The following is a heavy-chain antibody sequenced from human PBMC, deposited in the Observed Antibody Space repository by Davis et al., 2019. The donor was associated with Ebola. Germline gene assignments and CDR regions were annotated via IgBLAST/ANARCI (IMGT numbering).Heavy chain of an antibody. CDR3: AGDWEPLLLTGEYYFDY. D-gene: IGHD3-22*01. V-gene: IGHV1-18*04. CDR2: ISAYNGNT. J-gene: IGHJ4*02. CDR1: GYTFTSYG. Sequence: ASVKVSCKASGYTFTSYGISWVRQAPGQGLEWMGWISAYNGNTNYAQKLQGRVTMTTDTSTSTAYMELRSLRSDDTAVYYCAGDWEPLLLTGEYYFDYWGQGTLVTVSS.